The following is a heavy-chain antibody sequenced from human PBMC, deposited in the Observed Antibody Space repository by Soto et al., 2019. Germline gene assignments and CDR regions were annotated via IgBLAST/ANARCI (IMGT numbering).Heavy chain of an antibody. CDR3: AREPKYSSGWSSPYSYYYGMDV. J-gene: IGHJ6*02. CDR1: GGSISSYY. V-gene: IGHV4-4*07. D-gene: IGHD6-19*01. CDR2: IYTSGNT. Sequence: SETLSLTCTVSGGSISSYYWSWIRQPAGKGLEWIGRIYTSGNTNYNPSLKSRVTMSVDTSKNQFSLKLSSVTAADTAVYYCAREPKYSSGWSSPYSYYYGMDVWGQGTTVTVSS.